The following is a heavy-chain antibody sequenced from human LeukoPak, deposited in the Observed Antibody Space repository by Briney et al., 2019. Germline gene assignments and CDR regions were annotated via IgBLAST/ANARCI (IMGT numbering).Heavy chain of an antibody. CDR1: TGSINNHY. CDR3: VLLMVKLAYGSNWDWYCFF. CDR2: IHTTGST. V-gene: IGHV4-4*09. J-gene: IGHJ2*01. Sequence: SETLSLTCTVSTGSINNHYWSWIRQPPGGGLEWIGYIHTTGSTNYNPSLESRVTISVDTSIDQFSLQLMSVTSADTAVYYCVLLMVKLAYGSNWDWYCFFWVRGTPVTDSP. D-gene: IGHD6-13*01.